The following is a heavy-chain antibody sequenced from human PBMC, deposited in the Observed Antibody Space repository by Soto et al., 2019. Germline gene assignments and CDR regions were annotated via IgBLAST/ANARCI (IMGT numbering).Heavy chain of an antibody. CDR3: ASLPVGSGSGTSYYYDMDV. CDR1: GGSISSSGYY. V-gene: IGHV4-39*01. Sequence: PSETLSLTCTVSGGSISSSGYYWGWIRQPPGKGLEWIGSLYYSGSTYYNPSLKSRVTISVDTSKNQFSLKMSTVTAADTAVYYCASLPVGSGSGTSYYYDMDVWGQGTTVTVSS. J-gene: IGHJ6*02. CDR2: LYYSGST. D-gene: IGHD3-10*01.